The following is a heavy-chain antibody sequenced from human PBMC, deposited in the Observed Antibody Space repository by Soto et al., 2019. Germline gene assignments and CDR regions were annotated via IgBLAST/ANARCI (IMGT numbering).Heavy chain of an antibody. CDR1: GGSISSYY. D-gene: IGHD6-25*01. CDR2: IYYSGST. V-gene: IGHV4-59*01. CDR3: ARTFRLPGHYYYFYMDV. J-gene: IGHJ6*03. Sequence: SETLSLTCTVSGGSISSYYWSWIRQPPGKGLEWIGYIYYSGSTSYNPSLKSRVTISVDTSKNQFSLKLSSVTAADTAVYYCARTFRLPGHYYYFYMDVWGKGTTVTVSS.